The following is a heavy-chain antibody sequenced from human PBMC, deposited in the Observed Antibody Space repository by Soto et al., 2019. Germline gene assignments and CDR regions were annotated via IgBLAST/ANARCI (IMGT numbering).Heavy chain of an antibody. Sequence: EVQLLESGGGLVQPGGSLRLSCVGSGFTFINYAMNWVRQTPGKGREWVAGIRGGGDRTFDADSVKGRFTISRDNSKNTVNLQMNSLRADDTAVYYCARKVLGSTSRPDWRYFDLWGRGTLVTVSS. CDR1: GFTFINYA. CDR2: IRGGGDRT. CDR3: ARKVLGSTSRPDWRYFDL. V-gene: IGHV3-23*01. J-gene: IGHJ2*01. D-gene: IGHD2-2*01.